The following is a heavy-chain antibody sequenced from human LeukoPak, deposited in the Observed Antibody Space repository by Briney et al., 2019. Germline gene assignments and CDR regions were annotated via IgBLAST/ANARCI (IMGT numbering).Heavy chain of an antibody. CDR2: IYYSGST. D-gene: IGHD6-19*01. CDR3: ASKQWLVRDWFDP. Sequence: SETLSLTCTVSGGSISSSSYYWGWIRQPPGKGLEWIGSIYYSGSTYNNPSLKSRVTISVDTSKNQFSLKLSSVTAADTAVYHCASKQWLVRDWFDPWGQGTLVTVSS. CDR1: GGSISSSSYY. J-gene: IGHJ5*02. V-gene: IGHV4-39*01.